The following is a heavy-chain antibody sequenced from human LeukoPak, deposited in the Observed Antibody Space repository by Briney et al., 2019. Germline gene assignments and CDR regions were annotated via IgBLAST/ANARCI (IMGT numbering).Heavy chain of an antibody. D-gene: IGHD5-24*01. CDR1: GFTFSSYA. CDR2: ISSSSDYI. Sequence: GGSLRLPCAASGFTFSSYAMSWVRQAPGKGLEWVSSISSSSDYIYYADSVKGRFTISRDNAKNSLYLQMNSLRTEDTAVYYCARGTEMATMGSWFDPWGQGTLVTVSS. J-gene: IGHJ5*02. V-gene: IGHV3-21*01. CDR3: ARGTEMATMGSWFDP.